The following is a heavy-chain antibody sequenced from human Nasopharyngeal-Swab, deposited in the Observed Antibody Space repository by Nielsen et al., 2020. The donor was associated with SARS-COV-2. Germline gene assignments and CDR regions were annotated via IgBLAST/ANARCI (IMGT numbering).Heavy chain of an antibody. CDR1: GFTFSPYP. CDR3: ARERGGGYGDY. Sequence: GESLKISCAASGFTFSPYPMTWVRQAPGKGLEWLSYITGTSDSIRYADSVKGRFTISRDNAKNSLFLQMNGLTAEDTAVYYCARERGGGYGDYWGQGTLVTVSS. V-gene: IGHV3-48*04. CDR2: ITGTSDSI. J-gene: IGHJ4*02. D-gene: IGHD5-12*01.